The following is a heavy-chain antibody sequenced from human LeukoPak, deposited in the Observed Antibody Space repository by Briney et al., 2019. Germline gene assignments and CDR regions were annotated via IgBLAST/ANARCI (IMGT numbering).Heavy chain of an antibody. CDR1: GFTFSNYA. CDR2: IRYDGSNK. Sequence: GGSLRLSCAASGFTFSNYAMHWVREAPGKGLEWVTFIRYDGSNKYYAESVKGRFTISRDNSKNTLYLQMSSLRAEDTAVYYCAKAIHSSSSGVVDYWGQGTLVTVSS. D-gene: IGHD6-6*01. CDR3: AKAIHSSSSGVVDY. V-gene: IGHV3-30*02. J-gene: IGHJ4*02.